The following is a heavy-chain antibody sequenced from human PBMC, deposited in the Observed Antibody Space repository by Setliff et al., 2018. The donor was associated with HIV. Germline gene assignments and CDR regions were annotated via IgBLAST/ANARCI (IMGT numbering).Heavy chain of an antibody. CDR3: ASQGYYYDSSGYYPFDY. Sequence: GASVKVSCKASGYTFTSYYIHWVRQAPGQGLEWMGIINPSGGSTSYAQKFQGRVTMTRDTSTSTVYMELSSLRSEDTAVYYCASQGYYYDSSGYYPFDYWGQGTLVTVSS. CDR1: GYTFTSYY. J-gene: IGHJ4*02. V-gene: IGHV1-46*01. CDR2: INPSGGST. D-gene: IGHD3-22*01.